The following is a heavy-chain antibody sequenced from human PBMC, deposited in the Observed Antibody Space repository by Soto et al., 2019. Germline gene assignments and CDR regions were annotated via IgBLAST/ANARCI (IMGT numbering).Heavy chain of an antibody. CDR3: ARDHQDFWSGYGFDY. J-gene: IGHJ4*02. CDR1: GGSISSYY. CDR2: IYYSGST. V-gene: IGHV4-59*01. D-gene: IGHD3-3*01. Sequence: PSETLSLTCTVSGGSISSYYWSWIRQPPGKGLEWIGYIYYSGSTNYNPSLKSRVTISVDTSKNQCSLKLRSVTAADTAVYYCARDHQDFWSGYGFDYWGQGTLVTVSS.